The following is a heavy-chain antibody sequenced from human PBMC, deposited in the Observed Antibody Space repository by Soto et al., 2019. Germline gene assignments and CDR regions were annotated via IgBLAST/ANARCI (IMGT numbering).Heavy chain of an antibody. CDR3: AKEKAPWLPFDY. D-gene: IGHD5-12*01. V-gene: IGHV3-30*18. CDR2: ISYDGSNK. CDR1: GFTFSSYG. Sequence: GSLRLSCAASGFTFSSYGMHWVRQAPGKGLEWVAVISYDGSNKYYADSVKGRFTISRDNSKNTLYLQMNSLRAEDTAMYYCAKEKAPWLPFDYWGQGTLVTVSS. J-gene: IGHJ4*02.